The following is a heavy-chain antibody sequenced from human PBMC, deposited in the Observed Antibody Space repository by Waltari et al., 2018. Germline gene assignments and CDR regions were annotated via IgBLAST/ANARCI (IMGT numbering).Heavy chain of an antibody. V-gene: IGHV3-7*01. Sequence: EVSLVESGGDLAQPGESLRLSCAASGFGLPNCWMSWVRQVPGKGLEWVADINESGSKKYYVDSVKGRFTISRDNAKNSVDLQMNSLRVEDTAVYYCARDDNINGASDAFDIWGQGTMVTVSS. CDR1: GFGLPNCW. D-gene: IGHD2-8*01. J-gene: IGHJ3*02. CDR2: INESGSKK. CDR3: ARDDNINGASDAFDI.